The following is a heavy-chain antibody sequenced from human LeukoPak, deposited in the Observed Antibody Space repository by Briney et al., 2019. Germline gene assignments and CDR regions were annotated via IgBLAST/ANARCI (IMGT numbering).Heavy chain of an antibody. CDR3: AKDGRSFGYYYMDV. D-gene: IGHD3-10*01. V-gene: IGHV3-30*02. Sequence: PGGSLRLSCAASGFTFSNYGMHWVRQAPGKGLEWVAFIRYDGSNKYYADSVKGRFTISRDNSKNTLYLQMNSLRAEDTAVYYCAKDGRSFGYYYMDVWGKGTTVTISS. CDR2: IRYDGSNK. J-gene: IGHJ6*03. CDR1: GFTFSNYG.